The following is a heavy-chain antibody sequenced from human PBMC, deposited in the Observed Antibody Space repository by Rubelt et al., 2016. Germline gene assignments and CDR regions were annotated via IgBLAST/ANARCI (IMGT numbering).Heavy chain of an antibody. CDR2: IYYSGGTSYNPS. J-gene: IGHJ4*02. CDR1: GGSISSGGYY. CDR3: ARASTLFGHFDY. V-gene: IGHV4-31*03. Sequence: QVQLRESGPGLVKPSQTLSLTCTVFGGSISSGGYYWSWIRQHPGKGLEWIGHIYYSGGTSYNPSYYNPSLKSRVTISVDTTKNQFSLNLSSVTTADTAVYYCARASTLFGHFDYWGQGTLVTVSS. D-gene: IGHD3-10*02.